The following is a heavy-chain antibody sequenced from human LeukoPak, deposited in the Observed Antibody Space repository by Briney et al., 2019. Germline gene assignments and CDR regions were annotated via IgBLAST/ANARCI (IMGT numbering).Heavy chain of an antibody. J-gene: IGHJ6*02. V-gene: IGHV3-23*01. D-gene: IGHD3-10*01. CDR3: AKVPYSDYGSGRPPFMDV. Sequence: PGGSLRLSCAASGFTFYNYAMSWVRQAPGTGLEWVSTISDSGSSTYYADSVRGRFTISRDNSKNTLYLQMDGLRAEDTAIYYCAKVPYSDYGSGRPPFMDVWGQGTTVAVSS. CDR2: ISDSGSST. CDR1: GFTFYNYA.